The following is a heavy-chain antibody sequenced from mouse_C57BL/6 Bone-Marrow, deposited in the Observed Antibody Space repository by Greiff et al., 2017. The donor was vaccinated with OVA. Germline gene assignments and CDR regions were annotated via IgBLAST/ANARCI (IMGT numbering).Heavy chain of an antibody. CDR2: IDPEDGDT. D-gene: IGHD1-1*01. V-gene: IGHV14-1*01. Sequence: EVQLVESGAELVRPGASVKLSCTASGFTITDYYMHWVKQRPEPGLEWIGRIDPEDGDTEYAPKFQGKATMTADTSSNTAYLQLSSLTSEDTAVYYCTTYGSSPYWYFDVWGTGTTVTVAS. J-gene: IGHJ1*03. CDR1: GFTITDYY. CDR3: TTYGSSPYWYFDV.